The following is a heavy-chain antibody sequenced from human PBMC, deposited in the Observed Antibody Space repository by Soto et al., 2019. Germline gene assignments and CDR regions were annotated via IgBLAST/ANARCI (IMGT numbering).Heavy chain of an antibody. D-gene: IGHD2-2*01. CDR3: GDQLQGSTVGLDG. V-gene: IGHV5-51*01. CDR1: GYRFTRYW. CDR2: IYPGDSDT. J-gene: IGHJ6*02. Sequence: DSLKISCNGSGYRFTRYWIAWGRQMPGNGLEWMGIIYPGDSDTRYSPSFQGQVTFSADKSITTAYLQWSSLKASDTAMYYCGDQLQGSTVGLDGWGQRSMVSV.